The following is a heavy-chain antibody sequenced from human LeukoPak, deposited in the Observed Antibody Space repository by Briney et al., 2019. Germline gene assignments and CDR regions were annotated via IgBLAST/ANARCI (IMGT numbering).Heavy chain of an antibody. Sequence: GGSLRLSCAASGFTFSSYAMHWVRQAPGKGLEWVAVISYDGSNKYNADSVKGRFTISRDNSKNTLYLQMISLKTEDTAVYYCTTEPPWDVWGQGTTVTVSS. J-gene: IGHJ6*02. CDR1: GFTFSSYA. CDR3: TTEPPWDV. V-gene: IGHV3-30-3*01. CDR2: ISYDGSNK.